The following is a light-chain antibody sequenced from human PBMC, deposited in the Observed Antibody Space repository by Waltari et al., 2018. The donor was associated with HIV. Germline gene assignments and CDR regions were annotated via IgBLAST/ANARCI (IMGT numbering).Light chain of an antibody. V-gene: IGLV1-51*01. CDR2: DNN. J-gene: IGLJ2*01. CDR1: SSNIGNNY. Sequence: QSVLTQPPSVSAAPGQKVTISCSGSSSNIGNNYVSWYQQLPGTARKVPIYDNNKRPSGIPDRFSGSKSGTSATLRITGRQTGDEADYYCGTWDSSLSAVVCGGGTKLTVL. CDR3: GTWDSSLSAVV.